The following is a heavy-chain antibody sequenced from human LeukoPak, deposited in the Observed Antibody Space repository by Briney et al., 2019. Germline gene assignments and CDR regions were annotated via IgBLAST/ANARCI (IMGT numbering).Heavy chain of an antibody. V-gene: IGHV3-33*01. J-gene: IGHJ2*01. CDR3: VRDRSARYFDF. CDR1: GFTFRNHG. Sequence: GGSLRLSCAASGFTFRNHGMYWVRQAPGKGLEWVAIIWYDGSNQYYGDSVKGRFTISRDNSKSTLYLQMNSLRAEDTALYYCVRDRSARYFDFRGRGTLVTVSS. CDR2: IWYDGSNQ. D-gene: IGHD3-3*01.